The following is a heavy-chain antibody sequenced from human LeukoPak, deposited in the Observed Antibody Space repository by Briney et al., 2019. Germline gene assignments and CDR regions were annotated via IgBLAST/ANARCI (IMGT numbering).Heavy chain of an antibody. V-gene: IGHV3-66*01. D-gene: IGHD4-11*01. CDR1: GFTVSSNY. J-gene: IGHJ4*02. Sequence: GGSLRLSCAASGFTVSSNYMRWVRQAPGKGLEWVSVIYSGGSTYYADSVKGKFTISRDNSKTTLYLQMNSRGAEDTAVFYCARTTSTGRWDYWGQGTLVTVSS. CDR3: ARTTSTGRWDY. CDR2: IYSGGST.